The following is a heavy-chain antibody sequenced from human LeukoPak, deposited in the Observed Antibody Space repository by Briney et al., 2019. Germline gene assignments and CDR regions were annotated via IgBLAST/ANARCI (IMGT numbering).Heavy chain of an antibody. CDR2: INPNSGGT. CDR3: ARAPIAVAGIDY. D-gene: IGHD6-19*01. J-gene: IGHJ4*02. Sequence: ASVKVSCKASGYTFTGYYMHWVRQAPGQGLERMGWINPNSGGTDYAQKFQGRVTMTRDTSISTAYMELSRLRSDDTAVYYCARAPIAVAGIDYWGQGTLVTVSS. CDR1: GYTFTGYY. V-gene: IGHV1-2*02.